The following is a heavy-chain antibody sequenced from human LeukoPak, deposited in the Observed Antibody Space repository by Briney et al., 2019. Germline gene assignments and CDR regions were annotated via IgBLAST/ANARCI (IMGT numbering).Heavy chain of an antibody. CDR1: GYTFTGYY. CDR2: INPNSGGT. J-gene: IGHJ4*02. D-gene: IGHD3-9*01. CDR3: ARDRDYDILTGYYFFDY. V-gene: IGHV1-2*02. Sequence: ASVKVSCKASGYTFTGYYMHWVRRAPGQGLEWMGWINPNSGGTNYAQKFQGRVTMTRDTSISTAYMELSRLRSDDTAVYYCARDRDYDILTGYYFFDYWGQGTLVTVSS.